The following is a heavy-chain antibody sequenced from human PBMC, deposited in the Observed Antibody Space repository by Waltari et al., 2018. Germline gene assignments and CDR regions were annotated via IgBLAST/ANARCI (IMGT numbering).Heavy chain of an antibody. CDR3: ARDPSDFWSGYSYYFDY. D-gene: IGHD3-3*01. Sequence: EVQLVESGGGLVQPGGSLRLSCAASGFTSSSYSMNWVRQAPGKGLEWVSYISSSSSTIYYADSVKGRFTISRDNAKNSLYLQMNSLRAEDTAVYYCARDPSDFWSGYSYYFDYWGQGTLVTVSS. CDR2: ISSSSSTI. CDR1: GFTSSSYS. J-gene: IGHJ4*02. V-gene: IGHV3-48*04.